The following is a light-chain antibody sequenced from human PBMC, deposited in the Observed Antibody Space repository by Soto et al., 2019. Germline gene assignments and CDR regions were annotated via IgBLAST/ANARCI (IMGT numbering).Light chain of an antibody. J-gene: IGLJ1*01. CDR2: DNN. V-gene: IGLV1-51*01. CDR3: GTWDSSLSAYV. CDR1: SSNIGNND. Sequence: PGQKVTISCSGSSSNIGNNDVSWYQQLPGTAPKLLIYDNNKRPSGIPDRFSGSKSGTSATLGITGLQTGDEADYYCGTWDSSLSAYVFGTGTKVTVL.